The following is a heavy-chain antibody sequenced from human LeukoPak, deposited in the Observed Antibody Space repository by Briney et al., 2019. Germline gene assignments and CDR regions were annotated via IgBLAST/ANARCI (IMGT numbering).Heavy chain of an antibody. V-gene: IGHV3-23*01. CDR1: GFTFSSYA. D-gene: IGHD3-22*01. J-gene: IGHJ5*02. Sequence: GGSLRLPCASSGFTFSSYAMSWVRQAPGKGLEWVSAISGSGGSTYYADSVKGRFTISRDNYKNTLYLQMNSLRAEDSAVYYCAKDSDTFITMIVVVNPWFDPWGQGTLVTVSS. CDR3: AKDSDTFITMIVVVNPWFDP. CDR2: ISGSGGST.